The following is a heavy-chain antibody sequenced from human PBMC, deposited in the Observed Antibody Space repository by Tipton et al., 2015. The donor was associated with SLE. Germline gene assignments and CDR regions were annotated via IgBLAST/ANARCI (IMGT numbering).Heavy chain of an antibody. J-gene: IGHJ2*01. CDR3: ARDRDSESWIFRPDKPDNNGGCYFDL. CDR2: IYSSGST. Sequence: TLSLTCTVSGDSISGYYWSWIRQPPGKGLEWIGDIYSSGSTNHNPSLKGRVSISMDTSKNQFSLRLNSVTAADTAVYYCARDRDSESWIFRPDKPDNNGGCYFDLWGRGTLVSVSS. V-gene: IGHV4-59*01. D-gene: IGHD1-26*01. CDR1: GDSISGYY.